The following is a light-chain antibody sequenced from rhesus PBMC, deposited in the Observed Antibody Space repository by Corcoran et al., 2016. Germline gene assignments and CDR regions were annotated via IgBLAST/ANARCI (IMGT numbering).Light chain of an antibody. V-gene: IGKV1S21*01. CDR2: DAS. Sequence: DIQMTQSPSSLSASVGDRVTITCRASQGINNYLSWYQQKPGKAPKLLIYDASTLQSGVPPRFSGSGVGTDFTLTISSLGPEEFAVYYCLQHSNWPWTFGQGTKVEIK. CDR3: LQHSNWPWT. J-gene: IGKJ1*01. CDR1: QGINNY.